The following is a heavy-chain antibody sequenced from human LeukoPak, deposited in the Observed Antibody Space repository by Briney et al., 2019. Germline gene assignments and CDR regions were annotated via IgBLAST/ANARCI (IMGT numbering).Heavy chain of an antibody. CDR1: SYTFTSYA. J-gene: IGHJ4*02. CDR2: INAGNGNT. Sequence: GASVKVSCKASSYTFTSYAMHWVRQAPGQRLEWMGWINAGNGNTKYSQKFQGRVTITRDTSASTAYMELSSLKSEDTAVYYCAREGGSGWSGSFDYWGQGTLVTVSS. CDR3: AREGGSGWSGSFDY. V-gene: IGHV1-3*01. D-gene: IGHD6-19*01.